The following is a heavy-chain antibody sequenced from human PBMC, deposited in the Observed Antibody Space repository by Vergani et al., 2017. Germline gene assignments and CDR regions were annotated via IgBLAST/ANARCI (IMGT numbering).Heavy chain of an antibody. J-gene: IGHJ2*01. V-gene: IGHV3-23*01. CDR2: ISGSGGNT. CDR3: AKDQGVDIVVVVGAGPTYFDL. Sequence: EVQLLESGGGLVQPGGSLRLSCAASGFTFRSYAMSWVRQAPGKGLGWVSGISGSGGNTYNADSVKGRFTISRDNSKNTLYLQMHSLRAEDTAVYYCAKDQGVDIVVVVGAGPTYFDLWGRGTLVTVSS. D-gene: IGHD2-15*01. CDR1: GFTFRSYA.